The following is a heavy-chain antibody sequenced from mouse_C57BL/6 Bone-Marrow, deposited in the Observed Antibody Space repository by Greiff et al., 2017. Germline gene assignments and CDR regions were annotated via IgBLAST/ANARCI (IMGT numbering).Heavy chain of an antibody. CDR2: IYPSDSET. CDR3: AVITTGLDY. J-gene: IGHJ2*01. Sequence: VQLQQPGAELVRPGSSVKLSCKASGYTFTSYWMDWVKQRPGQGLEWIGNIYPSDSETHYNQKFKDKATLTVDKSSSTAYMQLSSLTSEYSAVYYCAVITTGLDYWGQGTTLTVSS. V-gene: IGHV1-61*01. CDR1: GYTFTSYW. D-gene: IGHD1-1*01.